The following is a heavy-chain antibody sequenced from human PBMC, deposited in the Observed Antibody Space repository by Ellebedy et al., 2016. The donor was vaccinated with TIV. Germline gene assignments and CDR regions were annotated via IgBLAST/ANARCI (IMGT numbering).Heavy chain of an antibody. J-gene: IGHJ4*02. CDR2: IDSDGGTT. D-gene: IGHD3-22*01. V-gene: IGHV3-74*01. Sequence: GESLKISCAASGFSFSVYWMHWVRQAPGKGLVWVSRIDSDGGTTTYADSVKGRFTISRDNAKNSLYLQMNSLRAEDTAVYYCARVYDSIDYWGQGTLVTVSS. CDR1: GFSFSVYW. CDR3: ARVYDSIDY.